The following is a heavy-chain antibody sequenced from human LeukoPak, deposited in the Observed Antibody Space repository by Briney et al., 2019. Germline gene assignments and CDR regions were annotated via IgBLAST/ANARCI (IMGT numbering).Heavy chain of an antibody. Sequence: GGSLRLSCTASGFTFGDYAMSWVRQAPGKGLEWVGFIRSKAYGGTTEYAASVKGRFTISRDDSKSIAYLQMNSLKTEDTAVYYCTSFDYYDSSGSLDYWGQGTLVTVSS. CDR1: GFTFGDYA. CDR3: TSFDYYDSSGSLDY. J-gene: IGHJ4*02. D-gene: IGHD3-22*01. V-gene: IGHV3-49*04. CDR2: IRSKAYGGTT.